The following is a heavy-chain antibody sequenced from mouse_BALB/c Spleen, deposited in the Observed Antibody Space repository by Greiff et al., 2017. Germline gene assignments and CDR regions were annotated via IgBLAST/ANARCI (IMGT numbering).Heavy chain of an antibody. V-gene: IGHV1-5*01. Sequence: VQLQQSGTVLARPGASVKMSCKASGYTFTSYWMHWVKQRPGQGLEWIGAIYPGNSDTSYNQKFKGKAKLTAVTSTSTAYMELSSLTNEDSAVYYCTRPGNYEDYAMDYWGQGTSVTVSS. CDR1: GYTFTSYW. CDR3: TRPGNYEDYAMDY. D-gene: IGHD2-1*01. J-gene: IGHJ4*01. CDR2: IYPGNSDT.